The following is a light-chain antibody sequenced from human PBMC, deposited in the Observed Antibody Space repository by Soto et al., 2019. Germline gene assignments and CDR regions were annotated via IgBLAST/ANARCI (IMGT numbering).Light chain of an antibody. J-gene: IGKJ1*01. CDR2: GAS. V-gene: IGKV3-15*01. CDR3: QQDTNWPPWT. Sequence: EIVMTQSPATLSVSPGERATLSCRASQSVSSNLAWYQQKPGQAPRLLIYGASTRATAIPARFSGSGSGTAFYLTISSLRAADFAVYYWQQDTNWPPWTLGQGTKVEI. CDR1: QSVSSN.